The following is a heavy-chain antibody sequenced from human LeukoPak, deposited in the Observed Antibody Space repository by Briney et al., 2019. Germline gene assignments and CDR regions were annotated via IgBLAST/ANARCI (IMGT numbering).Heavy chain of an antibody. J-gene: IGHJ2*01. V-gene: IGHV4-34*01. CDR2: INHSGST. CDR3: ARELGYCSSTSCSLDY. Sequence: PSETLSLTCAVYGGSFSGYYWSWIRQPPGKGLVWIGEINHSGSTNYNPSLKSRVTISVDTSKNQFSLKLSSVTAADTAVYYCARELGYCSSTSCSLDYWGRGTLVTVSS. CDR1: GGSFSGYY. D-gene: IGHD2-2*01.